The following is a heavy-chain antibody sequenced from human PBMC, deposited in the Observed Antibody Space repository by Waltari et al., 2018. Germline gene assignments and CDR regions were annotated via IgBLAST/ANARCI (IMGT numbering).Heavy chain of an antibody. CDR1: GFTFSTYA. V-gene: IGHV3-23*04. D-gene: IGHD6-6*01. J-gene: IGHJ4*02. CDR2: ISGTGDSP. Sequence: EVQLVVSGGGLVQPGGSLRLSCAASGFTFSTYAMSWVRQAPGKGLAWVSGISGTGDSPYYADSVKGRFTISRDNSKNTLYLQMNNLRAEDTAVYYCAAWGAYSSAFWGQGTLVTVSS. CDR3: AAWGAYSSAF.